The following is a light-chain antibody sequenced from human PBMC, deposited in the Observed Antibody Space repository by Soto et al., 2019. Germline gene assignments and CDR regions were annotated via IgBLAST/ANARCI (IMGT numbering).Light chain of an antibody. Sequence: QSVLTQPPSASGTPGQRVTISCSGSNSNIGNNPVNWYQQFPGTAPNHLIYTNKQRPSGVPDRFSGSTSGTSASLAISGRQSEDEADYYCAAWDDSLNGWVFGGGTKVTVL. CDR2: TNK. CDR1: NSNIGNNP. CDR3: AAWDDSLNGWV. V-gene: IGLV1-44*01. J-gene: IGLJ3*02.